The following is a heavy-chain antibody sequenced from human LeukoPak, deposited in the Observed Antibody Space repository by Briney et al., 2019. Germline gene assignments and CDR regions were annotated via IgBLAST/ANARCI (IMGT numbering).Heavy chain of an antibody. J-gene: IGHJ2*01. Sequence: ASVKVSCKASVGTFSSYAISWVRQAPGQGLEWMGGIIPIFGTANYAQKFQGRVTITADKSTSTAYMELSSLRSEDTAVYYCAALPGIPRYFDLWGRGTLVTVSS. D-gene: IGHD3-10*01. V-gene: IGHV1-69*06. CDR2: IIPIFGTA. CDR3: AALPGIPRYFDL. CDR1: VGTFSSYA.